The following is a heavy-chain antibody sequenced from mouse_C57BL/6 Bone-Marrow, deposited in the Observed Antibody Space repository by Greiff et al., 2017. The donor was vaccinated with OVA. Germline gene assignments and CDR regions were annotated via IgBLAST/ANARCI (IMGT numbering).Heavy chain of an antibody. V-gene: IGHV1-81*01. CDR1: GYTFTSYG. D-gene: IGHD2-3*01. CDR2: IYPRSGNT. Sequence: QVQLQQSGAELVRPGASVKLSCKASGYTFTSYGISWVKQRTGQGLEWIGEIYPRSGNTYYNEKFKGKATLTVDKSSSTAYMELRSLTSEDSAVYFCARDGYYSFAYWGQGTVVTVSA. J-gene: IGHJ3*01. CDR3: ARDGYYSFAY.